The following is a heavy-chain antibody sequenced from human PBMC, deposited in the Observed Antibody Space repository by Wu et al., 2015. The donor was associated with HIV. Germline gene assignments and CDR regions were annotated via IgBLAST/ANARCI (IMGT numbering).Heavy chain of an antibody. CDR3: ARDRWLRPYYYYMDV. J-gene: IGHJ6*03. Sequence: QVQLVQSGAEVKKPGASVKVFCKASGYTFTSYGISWVRQAPGQGLEWMGWISAYNGHTNYPQKLQGRVTMTTDTSTSTAYMELRSLRSDDTAVYYCARDRWLRPYYYYMDVWGKGTTVTVSS. V-gene: IGHV1-18*01. D-gene: IGHD5-24*01. CDR2: ISAYNGHT. CDR1: GYTFTSYG.